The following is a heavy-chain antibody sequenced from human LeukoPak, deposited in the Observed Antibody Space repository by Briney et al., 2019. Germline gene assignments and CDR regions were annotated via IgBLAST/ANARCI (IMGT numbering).Heavy chain of an antibody. V-gene: IGHV1-69*05. Sequence: SVKVSCKASGGTFSSYAISWVRQAPGQGLEWMGRIIPIFGTANYAQKFQGRVTITTDESTSTAYMELSSLRSEDTAVYYCSRDAADWSGDCYSDAFDIWGQGTMVTVSS. CDR1: GGTFSSYA. J-gene: IGHJ3*02. D-gene: IGHD2-21*02. CDR2: IIPIFGTA. CDR3: SRDAADWSGDCYSDAFDI.